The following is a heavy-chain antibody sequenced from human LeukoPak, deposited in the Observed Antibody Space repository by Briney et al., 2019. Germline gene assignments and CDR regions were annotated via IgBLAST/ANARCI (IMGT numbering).Heavy chain of an antibody. Sequence: ASVTVSCKASGYSFTSNYIHWVRQAPGQGLEWMGMIYPRDGSTSYAQKFQGRVTVTRDTSTSTVHMELSGLRSEDTAVYYCARDQEAFDYWGQGTLVTVSS. J-gene: IGHJ4*02. CDR3: ARDQEAFDY. CDR1: GYSFTSNY. CDR2: IYPRDGST. V-gene: IGHV1-46*01.